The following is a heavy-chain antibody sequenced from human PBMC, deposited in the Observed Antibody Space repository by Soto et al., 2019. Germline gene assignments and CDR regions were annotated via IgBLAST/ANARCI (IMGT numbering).Heavy chain of an antibody. CDR2: IHSTGSA. Sequence: QVQLQESGPGLVKPSQTLSLTCTVSGGSVSSGGYYWSWIRQHPGKGLEWIGHIHSTGSAYYNPSLRSRATISKDTSKIQFSLKLSSVTAADTAVYYCAREWQQLVPDYWGQGTLVTVSS. J-gene: IGHJ4*02. D-gene: IGHD6-13*01. CDR3: AREWQQLVPDY. V-gene: IGHV4-31*03. CDR1: GGSVSSGGYY.